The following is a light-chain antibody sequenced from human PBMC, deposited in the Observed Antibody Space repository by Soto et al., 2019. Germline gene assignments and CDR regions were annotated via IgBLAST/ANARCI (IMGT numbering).Light chain of an antibody. CDR1: QSFSSSY. CDR2: GAS. V-gene: IGKV3-20*01. J-gene: IGKJ3*01. Sequence: EIVLTQSPVTLSLSPGERATLSCRASQSFSSSYLAWYQQKPGQAPRLLIYGASSRATGIPDRFSGSGSGTDFTLTISRLEPEDFAVYYCQQYGSSPFTFGPGTKVDIK. CDR3: QQYGSSPFT.